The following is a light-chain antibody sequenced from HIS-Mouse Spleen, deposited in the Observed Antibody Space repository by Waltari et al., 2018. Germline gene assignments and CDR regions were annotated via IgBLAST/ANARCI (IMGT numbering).Light chain of an antibody. CDR1: SSYVGGYNY. Sequence: QSALTQPASVSGSPGQSITIPCTGTSSYVGGYNYVSWYQQHPGKAPKLLIYDVRNRPSGVSNRFSGSKSGNTASLTISGLQAEDEADYYCSSYTSSSTLVFGGGTKLTVL. V-gene: IGLV2-14*03. CDR2: DVR. J-gene: IGLJ3*02. CDR3: SSYTSSSTLV.